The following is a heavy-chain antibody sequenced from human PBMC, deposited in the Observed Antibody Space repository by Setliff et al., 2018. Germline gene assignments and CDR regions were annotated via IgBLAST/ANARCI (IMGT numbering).Heavy chain of an antibody. J-gene: IGHJ4*02. CDR2: INPSGGST. V-gene: IGHV1-46*03. CDR3: AKSGDYSNRGHFDC. CDR1: GYTFTRYY. D-gene: IGHD4-4*01. Sequence: ASVKVSCKASGYTFTRYYMHWVRQAPGQGLEWMGIINPSGGSTSYAQKFQGRVTITADESTSTAYMELSSLRSEDTAVYYCAKSGDYSNRGHFDCWGQGTLVTVSS.